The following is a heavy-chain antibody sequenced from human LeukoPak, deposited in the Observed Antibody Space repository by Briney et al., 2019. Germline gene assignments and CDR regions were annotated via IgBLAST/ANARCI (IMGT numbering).Heavy chain of an antibody. V-gene: IGHV3-15*07. CDR3: ARDPSGMALSDAFDI. D-gene: IGHD2/OR15-2a*01. CDR1: NFTFSDAW. Sequence: GGSLRLSCAGHNFTFSDAWMNWARQAPGKGLEWVGRVKSNTEGGTTDYVAPVKGRFTISRDDSKNTVYLQMNSLRAEDTAVYYCARDPSGMALSDAFDIWGQGTMVTVSS. CDR2: VKSNTEGGTT. J-gene: IGHJ3*02.